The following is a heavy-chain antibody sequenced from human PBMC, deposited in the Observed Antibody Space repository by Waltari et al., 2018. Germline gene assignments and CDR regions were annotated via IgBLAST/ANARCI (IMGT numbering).Heavy chain of an antibody. V-gene: IGHV5-51*01. J-gene: IGHJ4*01. CDR1: GSIFTDNW. Sequence: EVQLVQSGVEVKKPGESLKISCKTSGSIFTDNWIVWGRQRPRKGLEWVWLIYPADSDTTYSPSIPGQVTISVDKSITTAYLQWSSLKASDTAMYYCARRGCRGTNCLGGVVDYFDYWGQGTLVTVSS. D-gene: IGHD3-3*01. CDR2: IYPADSDT. CDR3: ARRGCRGTNCLGGVVDYFDY.